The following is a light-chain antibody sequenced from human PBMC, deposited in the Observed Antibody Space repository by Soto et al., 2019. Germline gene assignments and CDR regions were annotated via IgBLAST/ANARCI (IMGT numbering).Light chain of an antibody. J-gene: IGKJ1*01. V-gene: IGKV3-20*01. CDR2: RTS. CDR3: QHYGNSLCT. Sequence: EIVLTQSPATLSLSPGERATLSCRASESVSSSFLTWYQQKPGQAPRLLIYRTSNRVTGIPDRFSGSGSGTDFTLTISRLEPEDFAVYFCQHYGNSLCTFGQGTKVDIK. CDR1: ESVSSSF.